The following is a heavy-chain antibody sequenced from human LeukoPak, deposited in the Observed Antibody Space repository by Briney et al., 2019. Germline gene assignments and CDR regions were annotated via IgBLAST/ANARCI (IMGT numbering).Heavy chain of an antibody. CDR1: GFSLSTSGVG. D-gene: IGHD3-9*01. Sequence: SGPTLVSPTPPFTQTCTFSGFSLSTSGVGVSWIRQPPGKALEWLALIYWHDDKRYSPSLKSRLTITKDASKNHVVATMTNMDPVDTSTYYCAHEYYDILTGYKWFDPWGQGTLVTVSS. CDR2: IYWHDDK. V-gene: IGHV2-5*01. J-gene: IGHJ5*02. CDR3: AHEYYDILTGYKWFDP.